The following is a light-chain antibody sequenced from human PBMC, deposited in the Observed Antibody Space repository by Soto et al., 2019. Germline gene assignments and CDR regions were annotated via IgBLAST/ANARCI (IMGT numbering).Light chain of an antibody. Sequence: QSALTQPASVSGSPGQSITISCTGSSSDVGGYDYVSWYRQDPGKAPKLMIFDVNNRPSGVSGRFSGSKSSNTASLTISGLQSGDEADYYCSSYTDSSTVVFGGGTKLTVL. J-gene: IGLJ3*02. CDR3: SSYTDSSTVV. CDR2: DVN. V-gene: IGLV2-14*01. CDR1: SSDVGGYDY.